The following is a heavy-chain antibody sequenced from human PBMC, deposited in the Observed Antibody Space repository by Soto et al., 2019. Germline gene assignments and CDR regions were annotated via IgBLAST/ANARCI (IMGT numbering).Heavy chain of an antibody. D-gene: IGHD6-19*01. V-gene: IGHV3-30*18. Sequence: QVHLVESGGGVVQPGGSLRLSCAASGFTFSTYGMHWVRQAPGKGLEWVAVISHDGSHKYFVDSVQGRFTISRDNSKNTLSLQMNSLRAEDTAVYYCAKLPGSGCNHHHYGMDVWGQGTTVTVSS. J-gene: IGHJ6*02. CDR1: GFTFSTYG. CDR2: ISHDGSHK. CDR3: AKLPGSGCNHHHYGMDV.